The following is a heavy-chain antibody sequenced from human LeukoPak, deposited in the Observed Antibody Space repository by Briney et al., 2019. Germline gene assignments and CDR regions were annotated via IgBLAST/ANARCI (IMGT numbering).Heavy chain of an antibody. CDR1: GFTFDDYA. CDR2: ISWNSGSI. Sequence: GGSLRLSCAASGFTFDDYAMHWVRQAPGKGLEWVSGISWNSGSIGYADSVKGRFTISRDNAKNSLYLQMNSLRAEDTDLYYCAKDIANYYDSSGKDYWGQGTLVTVSS. CDR3: AKDIANYYDSSGKDY. J-gene: IGHJ4*02. D-gene: IGHD3-22*01. V-gene: IGHV3-9*01.